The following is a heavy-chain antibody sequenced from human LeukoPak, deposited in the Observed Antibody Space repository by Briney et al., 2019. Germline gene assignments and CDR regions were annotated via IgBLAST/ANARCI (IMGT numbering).Heavy chain of an antibody. CDR3: AREEAYDSSGYSPR. Sequence: SVKVSCKASGGTFSSYAISWVRQAHGQGLELMGRSIPTFGTANYAQKFQGRVTITTDESTSTAYMELSSLRSEDTAVYYCAREEAYDSSGYSPRWGQGTLGTVS. V-gene: IGHV1-69*05. J-gene: IGHJ4*02. D-gene: IGHD3-22*01. CDR1: GGTFSSYA. CDR2: SIPTFGTA.